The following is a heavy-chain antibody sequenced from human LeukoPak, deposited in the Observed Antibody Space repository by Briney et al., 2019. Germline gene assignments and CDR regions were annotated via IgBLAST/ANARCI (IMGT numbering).Heavy chain of an antibody. CDR3: ARDAHSYCSSTSCHGGLLATYYYYGMDV. Sequence: SETLSLTCAVYGGSFSGYYWSWIRHPPGKGLEWIGEINHSGSTNYNPSLKSRVTISVDTSKNQFSLKLTSVTAAHTAVYYCARDAHSYCSSTSCHGGLLATYYYYGMDVWGQGTTVTVSS. V-gene: IGHV4-34*01. CDR1: GGSFSGYY. J-gene: IGHJ6*02. D-gene: IGHD2-2*01. CDR2: INHSGST.